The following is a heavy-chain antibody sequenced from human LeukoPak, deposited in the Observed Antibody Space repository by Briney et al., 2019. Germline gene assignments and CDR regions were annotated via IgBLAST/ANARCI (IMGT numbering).Heavy chain of an antibody. V-gene: IGHV4-34*01. J-gene: IGHJ4*02. CDR2: INHSGST. CDR1: GGSFSGYY. CDR3: ARRLRYLDWLWGLFDY. D-gene: IGHD3-9*01. Sequence: SETLSLTCAVYGGSFSGYYWSWIRQPPGKGLEWIGEINHSGSTNYNPSLKSRVTISVDTSKNQFSLKLSSVTAADTAVYYCARRLRYLDWLWGLFDYWGQGTLVTVSS.